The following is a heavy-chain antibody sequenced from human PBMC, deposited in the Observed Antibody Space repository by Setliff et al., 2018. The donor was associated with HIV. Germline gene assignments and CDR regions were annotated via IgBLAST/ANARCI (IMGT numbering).Heavy chain of an antibody. Sequence: GGSLRLSCAASGFTFDDYGMSWVRQAPGKGLEWVSGINWNGGSTGYADSVKGRFTISRDNAKNSLYLQMNSLRAEDTAVYYCAQAQTSVSGSYYQYLQHWGQGTLVTVSS. CDR1: GFTFDDYG. V-gene: IGHV3-20*04. D-gene: IGHD3-10*01. CDR3: AQAQTSVSGSYYQYLQH. CDR2: INWNGGST. J-gene: IGHJ1*01.